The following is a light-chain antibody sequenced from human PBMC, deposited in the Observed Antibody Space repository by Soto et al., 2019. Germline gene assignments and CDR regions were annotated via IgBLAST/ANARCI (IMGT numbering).Light chain of an antibody. Sequence: DIPMTQSPSTLSASIGDRVTKTCRASQSISSWLAWYQQKPGKGPKILIYKASSLQSGVPSRFSGSGSGTEFTLTISSLQPDDFATYYCQQYNDYSMYTFGQGTKVEIK. V-gene: IGKV1-5*01. J-gene: IGKJ2*01. CDR2: KAS. CDR3: QQYNDYSMYT. CDR1: QSISSW.